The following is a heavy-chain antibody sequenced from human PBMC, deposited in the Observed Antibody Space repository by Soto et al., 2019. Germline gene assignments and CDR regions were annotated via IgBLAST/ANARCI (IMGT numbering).Heavy chain of an antibody. V-gene: IGHV5-10-1*01. Sequence: GVTLKIACQGSGYSFTAYWITWVRQMTGKGLEWMATIDPSDSYVDYGPSFRGHVTFSVDRSITTVYLPWNSLKASDSAMYFCTRRASSNISHFEXVGQGALVTASX. J-gene: IGHJ4*02. CDR1: GYSFTAYW. CDR3: TRRASSNISHFEX. D-gene: IGHD2-2*01. CDR2: IDPSDSYV.